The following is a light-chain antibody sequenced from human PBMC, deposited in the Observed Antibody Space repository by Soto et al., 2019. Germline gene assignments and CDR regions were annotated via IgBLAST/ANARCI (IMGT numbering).Light chain of an antibody. CDR3: AAWDDSLNGSV. CDR2: GNN. V-gene: IGLV1-40*01. CDR1: SANIGAAYN. Sequence: QSVLTQPPSVSGAPGQRVTISCTGSSANIGAAYNVDWYQQLPGTAPKLLIYGNNNRPSGVPARFSGSKSGTSASLAIAGLQAEDEGDYYCAAWDDSLNGSVFGTGTKLTVL. J-gene: IGLJ1*01.